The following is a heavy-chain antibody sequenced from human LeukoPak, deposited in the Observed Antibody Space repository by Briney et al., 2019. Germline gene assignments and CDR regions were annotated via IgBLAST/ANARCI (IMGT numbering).Heavy chain of an antibody. J-gene: IGHJ4*02. CDR2: ISSRDNTI. Sequence: GRSLRLSCAASGFSFSSYEMNWVRQAPEKGLEWVSYISSRDNTIYYADSVKGRFTISRDNAKNSLYLQMNSLRAEDTAVYYCGGKVGATRGYFSDFWGQGTLVTVSS. D-gene: IGHD1-26*01. V-gene: IGHV3-48*03. CDR3: GGKVGATRGYFSDF. CDR1: GFSFSSYE.